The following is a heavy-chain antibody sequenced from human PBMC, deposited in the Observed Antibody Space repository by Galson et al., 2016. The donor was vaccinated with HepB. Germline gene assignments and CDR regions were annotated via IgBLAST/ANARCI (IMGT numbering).Heavy chain of an antibody. J-gene: IGHJ6*02. CDR3: SRRQQLVSMGMDV. D-gene: IGHD6-13*01. Sequence: SLRLSCAASGFTFSGSAMHWVRQASGKGLEWVGRIRSKAKNYATEYAASVKGRFTTSRDDSHNTAYLQMNSLKTEDTAIYYCSRRQQLVSMGMDVWGQGTTVTVSS. CDR1: GFTFSGSA. CDR2: IRSKAKNYAT. V-gene: IGHV3-73*01.